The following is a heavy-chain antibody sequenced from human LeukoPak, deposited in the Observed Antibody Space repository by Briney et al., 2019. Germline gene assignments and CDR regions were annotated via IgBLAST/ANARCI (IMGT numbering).Heavy chain of an antibody. J-gene: IGHJ6*02. CDR2: ISSSGSTI. CDR3: TTDRVGTTTPGYYGLDV. D-gene: IGHD1-26*01. V-gene: IGHV3-48*03. Sequence: SGGSLRLSCAASGFTFSSYEMNWVRQAPGKGLEWVSYISSSGSTIYYADSVKGRFTISRDNAKNSLYLQMNSLKTEDTAVYYCTTDRVGTTTPGYYGLDVWGQGTTVTVSS. CDR1: GFTFSSYE.